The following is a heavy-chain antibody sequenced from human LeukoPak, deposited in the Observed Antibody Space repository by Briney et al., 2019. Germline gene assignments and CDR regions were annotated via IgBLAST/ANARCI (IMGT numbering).Heavy chain of an antibody. D-gene: IGHD2-15*01. CDR1: GFTFSSYA. CDR3: ARGYCSGGSCSSYFDY. V-gene: IGHV3-7*04. J-gene: IGHJ4*02. CDR2: IEPDGNET. Sequence: GGSLRLSCAASGFTFSSYAMSWVRQAPGKGLEGVANIEPDGNETYYVDSVKGRFTISRDNARDSLYLQMNSLRAEDTAVYYCARGYCSGGSCSSYFDYWGQGTLVTVSS.